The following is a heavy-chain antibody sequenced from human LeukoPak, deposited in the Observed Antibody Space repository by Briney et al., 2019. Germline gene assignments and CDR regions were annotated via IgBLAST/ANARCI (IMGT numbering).Heavy chain of an antibody. CDR2: IKRDGSGK. J-gene: IGHJ6*03. V-gene: IGHV3-7*01. Sequence: GGSLILSCAASGFTFSSYWMSWVRQAPGKGLEWVANIKRDGSGKYYVDSVKGRFIISSDNAKNSLYLQMNILRAEDTAVYYCARLIYYDFWSGYSHYYYYYYMDVWGKGTTVTISS. CDR1: GFTFSSYW. CDR3: ARLIYYDFWSGYSHYYYYYYMDV. D-gene: IGHD3-3*01.